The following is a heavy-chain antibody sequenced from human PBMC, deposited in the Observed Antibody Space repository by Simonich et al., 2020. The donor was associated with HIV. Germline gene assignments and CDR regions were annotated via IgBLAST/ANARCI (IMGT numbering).Heavy chain of an antibody. D-gene: IGHD2-2*01. J-gene: IGHJ4*02. CDR2: INHSGST. CDR1: GGTFSGYY. V-gene: IGHV4-34*01. CDR3: ARGFYQRLYYFDY. Sequence: QVQLQQWGAGLLKPSETLSLTCAVYGGTFSGYYGSWIRQPPGKGLEWIGEINHSGSTNYNPSLKSRVTISVDTSKTQFSLKLSSVTAADTAVYYCARGFYQRLYYFDYWGQGTLVTVSS.